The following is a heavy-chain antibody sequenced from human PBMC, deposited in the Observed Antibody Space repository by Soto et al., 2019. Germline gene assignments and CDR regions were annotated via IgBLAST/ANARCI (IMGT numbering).Heavy chain of an antibody. V-gene: IGHV4-59*01. CDR3: AHSTNSLSHYGLDV. D-gene: IGHD1-7*01. Sequence: PSETLSLTCFVSGVSISSYYWSWVRQSPGKGLEWIADIYYNGRTNYNPSLENRLTTSLDTSKNQFSVRLRSVAAADTAVYYCAHSTNSLSHYGLDVWGQGTTVTVSS. J-gene: IGHJ6*02. CDR2: IYYNGRT. CDR1: GVSISSYY.